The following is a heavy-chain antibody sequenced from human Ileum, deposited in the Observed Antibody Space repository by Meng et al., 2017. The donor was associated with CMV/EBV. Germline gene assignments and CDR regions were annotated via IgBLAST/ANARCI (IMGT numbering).Heavy chain of an antibody. CDR1: GFTFIDYG. J-gene: IGHJ4*02. D-gene: IGHD6-19*01. CDR3: ARLGSGWYMDY. V-gene: IGHV3-33*01. CDR2: IWADGSNK. Sequence: LSCAASGFTFIDYGIHWVRQAPGKGLEWVAVIWADGSNKYYSDSVKGRFTISRDDFRNTLYLQMNSLRAEDTAVYYCARLGSGWYMDYWGQGTLVTVSS.